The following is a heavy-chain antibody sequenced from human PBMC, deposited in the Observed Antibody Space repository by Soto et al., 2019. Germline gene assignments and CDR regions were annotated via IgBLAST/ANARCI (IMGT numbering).Heavy chain of an antibody. CDR3: AKAYHRGADFWSGYRLYYYYGMDV. J-gene: IGHJ6*02. Sequence: PGGSLRLSCAASGFTFSNYGMHWVRQAPGKGLEWVAVISFDGSDKNYADSVRGRFTISRDSSKNTLYLQMNSLRAEDTAVYYCAKAYHRGADFWSGYRLYYYYGMDVWGQGTTVTVSS. CDR1: GFTFSNYG. CDR2: ISFDGSDK. V-gene: IGHV3-30*18. D-gene: IGHD3-3*01.